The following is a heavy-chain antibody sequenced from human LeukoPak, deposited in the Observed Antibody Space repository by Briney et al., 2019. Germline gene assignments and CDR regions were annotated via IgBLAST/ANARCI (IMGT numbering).Heavy chain of an antibody. V-gene: IGHV1-3*01. CDR2: INAGNGNT. CDR1: GYTFTSYA. Sequence: ASVKVSCKASGYTFTSYAMHWVRQAPGQRLEWMGWINAGNGNTKYSQKFQGRVTITRDTSASTAYMELSSLRSEDTAAYYCARYQIAAAGNYLDYWGQGTLVTVSS. CDR3: ARYQIAAAGNYLDY. D-gene: IGHD6-13*01. J-gene: IGHJ4*02.